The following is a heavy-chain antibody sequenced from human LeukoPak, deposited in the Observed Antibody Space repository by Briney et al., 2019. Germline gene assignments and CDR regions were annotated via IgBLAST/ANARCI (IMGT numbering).Heavy chain of an antibody. D-gene: IGHD2-2*01. CDR1: GGSFSGYY. Sequence: SETLSLTCAAYGGSFSGYYWSWIRQPPGKGLEWIGEINHSGSTNYNPSLKSRVTISVDTSKNQFSLKLTSVTAADTAVYYCARAPPVTAAKGSFDYWGQGTLVTVSS. CDR3: ARAPPVTAAKGSFDY. J-gene: IGHJ4*02. CDR2: INHSGST. V-gene: IGHV4-34*01.